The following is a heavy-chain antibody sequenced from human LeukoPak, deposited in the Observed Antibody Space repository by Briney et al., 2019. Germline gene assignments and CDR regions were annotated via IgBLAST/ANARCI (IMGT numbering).Heavy chain of an antibody. CDR2: ISGSGGST. Sequence: GGSLRLSCAASGFTFSSYAMTWVRQAPGKGLEWVSAISGSGGSTYYADSVKGRFTMSRDNSKSTLYLQMNSLRAEDTAVYYCAKETYGSGSYSPDYWGQGTLVTVSS. J-gene: IGHJ4*02. CDR1: GFTFSSYA. D-gene: IGHD3-10*01. CDR3: AKETYGSGSYSPDY. V-gene: IGHV3-23*01.